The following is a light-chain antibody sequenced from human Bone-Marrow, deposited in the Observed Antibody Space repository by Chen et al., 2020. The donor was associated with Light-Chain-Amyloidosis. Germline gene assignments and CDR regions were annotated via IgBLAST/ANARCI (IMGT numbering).Light chain of an antibody. V-gene: IGLV2-14*03. CDR2: DDS. CDR3: SSYTSSSTLV. Sequence: QSALTQPASVSGSPGQSITISCTGTSSDVGGYNYVSWYQQHPGKAPKLMIYDDSNRPSGVSNRFSGYKSGNTASLTISGLQAEDEADYYCSSYTSSSTLVFGGGTKLTVL. J-gene: IGLJ3*02. CDR1: SSDVGGYNY.